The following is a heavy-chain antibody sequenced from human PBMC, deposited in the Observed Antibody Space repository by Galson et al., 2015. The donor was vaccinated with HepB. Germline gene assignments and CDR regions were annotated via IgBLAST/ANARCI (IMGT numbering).Heavy chain of an antibody. CDR3: ARHRARNYAITHFDY. J-gene: IGHJ4*02. Sequence: LSLTCTVSGGSISSSSYYWGWIRQPPGKGLEWIGSIYYSGSTYYNPSLKSRVTISVDTSKNQFSLKLSSVTAADTAVYYCARHRARNYAITHFDYWGQGTLVTVSS. V-gene: IGHV4-39*01. CDR2: IYYSGST. CDR1: GGSISSSSYY. D-gene: IGHD1-7*01.